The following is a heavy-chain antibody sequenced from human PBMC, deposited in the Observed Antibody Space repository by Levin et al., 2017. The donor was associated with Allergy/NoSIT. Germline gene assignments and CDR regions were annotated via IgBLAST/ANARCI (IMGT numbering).Heavy chain of an antibody. CDR1: GFTFSTSW. V-gene: IGHV3-74*01. J-gene: IGHJ4*02. D-gene: IGHD2-2*01. CDR2: IKSDGSST. CDR3: ARHIVVVPAAEPFDY. Sequence: GGSLRLSCVASGFTFSTSWMHWVRQVPGKGLVWLARIKSDGSSTRYADSVKGRFTISRDNAKNTLYLQMNSLRAEDTAVYYCARHIVVVPAAEPFDYWGQGSLVTVSS.